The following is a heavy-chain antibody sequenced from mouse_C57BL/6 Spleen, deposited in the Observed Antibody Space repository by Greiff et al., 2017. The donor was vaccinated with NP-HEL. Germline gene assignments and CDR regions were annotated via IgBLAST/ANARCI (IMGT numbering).Heavy chain of an antibody. J-gene: IGHJ3*01. CDR1: GYTFTDYY. D-gene: IGHD1-1*01. Sequence: VQLQQSGPELVKPGASVKISCKASGYTFTDYYMNWVKQSHGKSLEWIGDINPNNGGTSYNQKFKGKATLTVDKSSSTAYMELRSLTSEDSAVYDCASGYYYGSSCGQGTLVTVSA. CDR2: INPNNGGT. V-gene: IGHV1-26*01. CDR3: ASGYYYGSS.